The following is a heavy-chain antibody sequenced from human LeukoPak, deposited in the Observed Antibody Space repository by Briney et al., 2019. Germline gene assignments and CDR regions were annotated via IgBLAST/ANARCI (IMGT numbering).Heavy chain of an antibody. J-gene: IGHJ4*02. CDR3: ARSIAVAGSLY. CDR1: GGTFSSYT. D-gene: IGHD6-19*01. Sequence: ASVKVSCKASGGTFSSYTISWVRQAPGQGLEWMGRIISILGIANYAQKFQGRVTITADKSTSTAYMELSSLRSEDTAVYYCARSIAVAGSLYWGQGTLVTVSS. CDR2: IISILGIA. V-gene: IGHV1-69*02.